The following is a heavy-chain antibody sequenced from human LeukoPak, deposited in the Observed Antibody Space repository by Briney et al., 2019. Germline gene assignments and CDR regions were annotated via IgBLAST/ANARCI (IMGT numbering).Heavy chain of an antibody. J-gene: IGHJ4*02. CDR2: MNPNSGNR. CDR3: ARGLLEDYDSSGYSD. CDR1: GYTFTSYD. Sequence: AASVKVSCKTSGYTFTSYDISWVQQATGQGLEWMGWMNPNSGNRGYAQKFQGRVTMTRNTSISTGYMELSSLRSEDTAVYYCARGLLEDYDSSGYSDWGQGTLVTVSS. V-gene: IGHV1-8*01. D-gene: IGHD3-22*01.